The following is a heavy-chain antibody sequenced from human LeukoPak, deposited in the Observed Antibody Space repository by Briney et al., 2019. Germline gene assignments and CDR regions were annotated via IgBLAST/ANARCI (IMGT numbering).Heavy chain of an antibody. Sequence: ASVKVSCKASGYIFTGYYMHWVRQAPGQGLEWMGRINPNSGGTNYAQKFQGRVTMTRDTSISTAYMELSRLRSDDTAVYYCARVWGIVGASDAFDIWGQGTMVTVSS. V-gene: IGHV1-2*06. CDR1: GYIFTGYY. CDR2: INPNSGGT. CDR3: ARVWGIVGASDAFDI. J-gene: IGHJ3*02. D-gene: IGHD1-26*01.